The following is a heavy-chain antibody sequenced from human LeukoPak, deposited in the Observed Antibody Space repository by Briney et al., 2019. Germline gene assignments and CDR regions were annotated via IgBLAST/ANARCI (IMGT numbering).Heavy chain of an antibody. J-gene: IGHJ6*03. CDR2: IYYSGST. D-gene: IGHD3-9*01. V-gene: IGHV4-39*07. Sequence: SETLSLTCTVSGGSISSSSYYWGWIRQPPGKGLEGIGSIYYSGSTYYNPSLKSRVTISVDTSKNQFSLKLSSVTAADTAVYYCARDGIRYFDWLSPFYMDVWGKGTTVTVSS. CDR1: GGSISSSSYY. CDR3: ARDGIRYFDWLSPFYMDV.